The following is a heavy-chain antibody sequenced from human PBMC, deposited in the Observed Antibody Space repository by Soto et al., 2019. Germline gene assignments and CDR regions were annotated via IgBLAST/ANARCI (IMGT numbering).Heavy chain of an antibody. D-gene: IGHD3-10*01. CDR2: IWYDGSNK. V-gene: IGHV3-33*01. CDR1: GLTFSSYG. J-gene: IGHJ4*02. CDR3: ARGDLWFGDGGSLDY. Sequence: QVQLVESGGGVVQPGRSLSLSGAAFGLTFSSYGRHWVRQAPGKGLEWVADIWYDGSNKYYADSVKGRFTISRDNSKNMLYLQMNSLRAGDTAVYYCARGDLWFGDGGSLDYWGQGTLVTVS.